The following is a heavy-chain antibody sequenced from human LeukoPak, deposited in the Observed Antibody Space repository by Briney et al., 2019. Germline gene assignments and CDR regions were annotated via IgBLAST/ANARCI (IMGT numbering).Heavy chain of an antibody. CDR1: GYTFSSYE. CDR3: ARDIARSGYDSSGY. CDR2: ISSSGSTI. J-gene: IGHJ4*02. Sequence: GGSLRLSCAASGYTFSSYEMNWVRQAPGKGLEWVSYISSSGSTIYYAGSVKGRFTISRDNAKNSLYLQMNGLRAEDTAVYYCARDIARSGYDSSGYWGQGTLVTVSS. D-gene: IGHD5-12*01. V-gene: IGHV3-48*03.